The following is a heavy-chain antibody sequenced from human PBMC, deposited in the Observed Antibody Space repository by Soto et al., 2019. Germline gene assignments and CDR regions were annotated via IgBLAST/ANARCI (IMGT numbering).Heavy chain of an antibody. D-gene: IGHD1-7*01. CDR2: IKPDESEK. V-gene: IGHV3-7*01. Sequence: EVQLAESGGGLVQPGGSLRLSCAASGFTFSRCWMSWVRQAPGKGLEWVANIKPDESEKYYVDSVKGRFTISRDNAKNSLYLQLNSLRAEDTAIYYCATYNWNSNLDLDYWGQGTLVTVSS. CDR1: GFTFSRCW. CDR3: ATYNWNSNLDLDY. J-gene: IGHJ4*02.